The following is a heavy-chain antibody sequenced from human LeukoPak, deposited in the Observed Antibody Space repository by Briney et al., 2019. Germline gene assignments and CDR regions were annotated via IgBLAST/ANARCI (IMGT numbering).Heavy chain of an antibody. D-gene: IGHD3-3*01. Sequence: GASVTLSCNASGYTFTSYDMNWVRQTTGQGLEWMGWMNPSSGNTCYAQKFQGRVTMTRNTSISTVYMEVSGLRAEDTAVYYCARDGILILGVAQVVGYWGQGTLVPVS. V-gene: IGHV1-8*01. CDR2: MNPSSGNT. J-gene: IGHJ4*02. CDR1: GYTFTSYD. CDR3: ARDGILILGVAQVVGY.